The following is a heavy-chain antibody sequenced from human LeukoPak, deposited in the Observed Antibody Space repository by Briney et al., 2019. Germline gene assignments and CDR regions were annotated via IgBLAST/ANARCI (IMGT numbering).Heavy chain of an antibody. CDR1: GFTFSSYG. V-gene: IGHV3-30*03. CDR3: ARRGPASDYYYKGGFDI. D-gene: IGHD3-22*01. CDR2: ISYDGSNK. J-gene: IGHJ3*02. Sequence: GGSLRLSCAASGFTFSSYGMHWVRQAPGKGLEWVAVISYDGSNKYYADSVKGRFTISRDNSKGSLYVQMNSLRADDTALYYCARRGPASDYYYKGGFDIWGQGTMVTVSS.